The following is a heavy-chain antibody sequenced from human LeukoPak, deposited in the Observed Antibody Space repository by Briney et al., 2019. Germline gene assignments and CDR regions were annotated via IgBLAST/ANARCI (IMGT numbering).Heavy chain of an antibody. D-gene: IGHD3-3*01. CDR1: GGSISSGSYY. Sequence: SSETLSLTCTVSGGSISSGSYYWSWIRQPAGKGLEWIGRIYTNGSTNYNPSLKSRVTISVDTSKNQFSLVLSSVTAADTAVYYCGRGFWSGYYLESAAYYFDYWGQGTLVTVSS. CDR3: GRGFWSGYYLESAAYYFDY. V-gene: IGHV4-61*02. J-gene: IGHJ4*02. CDR2: IYTNGST.